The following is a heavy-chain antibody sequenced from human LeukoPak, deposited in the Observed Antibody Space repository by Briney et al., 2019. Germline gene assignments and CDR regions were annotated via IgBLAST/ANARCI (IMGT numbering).Heavy chain of an antibody. CDR1: GYTFTSYG. V-gene: IGHV1-18*01. J-gene: IGHJ5*02. D-gene: IGHD3-22*01. Sequence: ASVKVSCKASGYTFTSYGISWVRQAPGQGLEWMGWISAYNGNTNYAQKLQGRVTITTDTSTSTAYMELRSLRSDDTAVYYCARVFWETYYDSSGYNWFDPWGQGTLVTVSS. CDR3: ARVFWETYYDSSGYNWFDP. CDR2: ISAYNGNT.